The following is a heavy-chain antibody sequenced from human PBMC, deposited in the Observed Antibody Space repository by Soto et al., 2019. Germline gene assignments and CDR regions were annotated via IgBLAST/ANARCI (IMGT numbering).Heavy chain of an antibody. J-gene: IGHJ3*01. CDR2: IYYSGST. CDR1: GGSISSGAYY. V-gene: IGHV4-31*03. D-gene: IGHD1-26*01. CDR3: ARDTLPALYAFDF. Sequence: PSETLSLTCTVSGGSISSGAYYWSWVRQHPGKGLEWIGFIYYSGSTYFSPSLKSRLTISVDTSKNQFSLKLSSVTAADTAMYYCARDTLPALYAFDFWGQGTMVTV.